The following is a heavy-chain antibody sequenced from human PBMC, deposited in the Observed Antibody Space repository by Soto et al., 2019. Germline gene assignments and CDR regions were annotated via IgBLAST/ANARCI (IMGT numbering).Heavy chain of an antibody. D-gene: IGHD1-1*01. CDR1: GFTFSRFG. Sequence: QVQLVESGGGVVQPGRSLRLSCAPSGFTFSRFGMHWVRQAPGKGLEWVALISDDGSNKYYADSVQGRFTISRDNSRSTLYLQMSSLRAEDTAVYYCARDQVYERNDNFYYGMDVWGQGTTVTVSS. J-gene: IGHJ6*01. CDR3: ARDQVYERNDNFYYGMDV. V-gene: IGHV3-30*19. CDR2: ISDDGSNK.